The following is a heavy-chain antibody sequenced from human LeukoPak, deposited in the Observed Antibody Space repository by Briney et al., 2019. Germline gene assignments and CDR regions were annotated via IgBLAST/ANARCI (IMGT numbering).Heavy chain of an antibody. Sequence: PSETLSLTCTVSGGSISSYYWSWVRQPPGKGLEWIGRIYTSGSTNYNPSLKSRVTMSVDTSKNQFSLKLSSVTAADTAVYYCARDPRGPVGVYYYGMDVWGQGTTVTVSS. CDR2: IYTSGST. CDR1: GGSISSYY. D-gene: IGHD3/OR15-3a*01. J-gene: IGHJ6*02. CDR3: ARDPRGPVGVYYYGMDV. V-gene: IGHV4-4*07.